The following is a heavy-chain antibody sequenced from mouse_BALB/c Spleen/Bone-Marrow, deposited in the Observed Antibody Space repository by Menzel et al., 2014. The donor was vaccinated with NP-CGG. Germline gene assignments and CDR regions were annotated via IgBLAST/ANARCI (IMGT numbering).Heavy chain of an antibody. CDR1: GFAFSSYD. CDR2: ISSGGGST. J-gene: IGHJ3*01. Sequence: DVMLVESGGGLVKPGGSLKLSCAASGFAFSSYDMSWVRQTPEKRLEWVAYISSGGGSTYYPDTVKGRFTISRDNAKNTPYLQMSSLKSEDTAMYYCARHNYDETWFAYWGQGTLVTVSA. V-gene: IGHV5-12-1*01. D-gene: IGHD2-4*01. CDR3: ARHNYDETWFAY.